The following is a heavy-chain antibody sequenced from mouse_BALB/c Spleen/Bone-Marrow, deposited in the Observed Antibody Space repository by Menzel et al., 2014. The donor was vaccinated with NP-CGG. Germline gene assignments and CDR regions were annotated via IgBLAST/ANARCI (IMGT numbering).Heavy chain of an antibody. CDR3: ARNYRYDGSWFAY. D-gene: IGHD2-14*01. J-gene: IGHJ3*01. CDR1: GCTFTEYT. V-gene: IGHV1-18*01. Sequence: EVQLVESGPELVKPGASVKISCKTSGCTFTEYTMHWVKQSHGKSLEWIGGINPNNGGTSYNQKFKGKATLTVDKSSSTAYMELRSLTSEDSAVYYCARNYRYDGSWFAYWGQGTLVTVSA. CDR2: INPNNGGT.